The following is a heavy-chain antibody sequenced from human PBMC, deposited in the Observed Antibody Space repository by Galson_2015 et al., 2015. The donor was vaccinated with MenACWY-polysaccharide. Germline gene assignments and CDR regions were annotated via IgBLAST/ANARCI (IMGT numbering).Heavy chain of an antibody. CDR1: GDSVSSNSAA. CDR2: TYYRSKWYK. J-gene: IGHJ4*02. Sequence: CAISGDSVSSNSAAWNWIRQPPSRGLEWLGRTYYRSKWYKYYALSVKSRMTINVDTAKNQFSLQLNSVTPEDTAMYYCASQGIAVAGVIDYWGQGTLVTVSS. V-gene: IGHV6-1*01. D-gene: IGHD6-19*01. CDR3: ASQGIAVAGVIDY.